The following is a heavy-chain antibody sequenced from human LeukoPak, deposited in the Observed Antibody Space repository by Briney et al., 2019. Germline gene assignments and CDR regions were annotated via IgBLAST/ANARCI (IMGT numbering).Heavy chain of an antibody. J-gene: IGHJ3*02. V-gene: IGHV3-33*01. CDR3: AGAGLTADAFDI. Sequence: GRSLRLSCAASGFTFSSYGMHWVRQAPGKGLEWVAVIWYDGSNKYYADSVKGRFTISRDNSKNTLYLQMNSLRAEDTAVYYYAGAGLTADAFDIWGQGTMVTVSS. CDR2: IWYDGSNK. D-gene: IGHD2-21*02. CDR1: GFTFSSYG.